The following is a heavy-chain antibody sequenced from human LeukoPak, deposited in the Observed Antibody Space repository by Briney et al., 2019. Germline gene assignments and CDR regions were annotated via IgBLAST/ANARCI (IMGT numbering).Heavy chain of an antibody. Sequence: ASVKVSCKASGYTFNTYGISWVRQAPGQGLEWMGWISAYNGDTNHAQKFQGRVTMTTDTSTTTAYMELGSLRSDDTAVYYCARDGSGHWFDPWGQGTLVTVSS. V-gene: IGHV1-18*04. CDR1: GYTFNTYG. CDR3: ARDGSGHWFDP. CDR2: ISAYNGDT. J-gene: IGHJ5*02. D-gene: IGHD6-25*01.